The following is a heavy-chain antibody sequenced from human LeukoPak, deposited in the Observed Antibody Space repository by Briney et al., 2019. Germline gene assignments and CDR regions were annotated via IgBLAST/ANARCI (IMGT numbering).Heavy chain of an antibody. Sequence: PGRSLRLSCAASGFTFSSYAMHWVRQAPGKGLEWVAVISYDGSNKYYADSVKGRLTISRDNSKNTLYLQMNSLRAEDTAVYYCARGGGAPDYWGQGTLVTVSS. CDR3: ARGGGAPDY. D-gene: IGHD3-16*01. V-gene: IGHV3-30-3*01. CDR1: GFTFSSYA. CDR2: ISYDGSNK. J-gene: IGHJ4*02.